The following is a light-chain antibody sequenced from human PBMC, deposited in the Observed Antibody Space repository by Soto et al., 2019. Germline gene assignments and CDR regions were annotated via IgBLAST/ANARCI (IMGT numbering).Light chain of an antibody. J-gene: IGKJ1*01. Sequence: DIQMTQSPSSLSASVGDRVTVTCRASQSIYMYLNWYQQKPGKAPRLLIYATSSLQSGVPSRFSGSGSGTDFTLTVSSLQPEDFATYYCQQSYTTPQTFGQGTKVEI. CDR3: QQSYTTPQT. CDR2: ATS. CDR1: QSIYMY. V-gene: IGKV1-39*01.